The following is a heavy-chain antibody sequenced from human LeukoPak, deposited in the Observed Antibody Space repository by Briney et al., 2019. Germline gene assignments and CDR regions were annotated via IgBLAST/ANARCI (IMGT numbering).Heavy chain of an antibody. CDR2: ISSSNII. CDR3: ARDFAREFTIDY. CDR1: GFTFSNYN. V-gene: IGHV3-48*01. J-gene: IGHJ4*02. Sequence: PRGSLRLSCAASGFTFSNYNMNWVRQPPGKGLQWVSYISSSNIIYYADSVKGRFTISRDNAKNSLFLQMNSLRAEDTAVYYCARDFAREFTIDYWGQGTLVTVSS. D-gene: IGHD3-10*01.